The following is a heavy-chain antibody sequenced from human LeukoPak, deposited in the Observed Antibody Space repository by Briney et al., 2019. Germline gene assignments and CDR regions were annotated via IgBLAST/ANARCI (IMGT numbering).Heavy chain of an antibody. CDR3: ARGRRLFYYDSSGYDYFDY. CDR1: GGSISSSSYY. J-gene: IGHJ4*02. CDR2: IYYSGST. V-gene: IGHV4-39*07. Sequence: PSETLSLTCTVSGGSISSSSYYWGWIRQPPGKGLEWIGSIYYSGSTYYNPSLKSRVTISVDTSKNQFSLKLSSVTAADTAVYYCARGRRLFYYDSSGYDYFDYWGQGTLVTVSS. D-gene: IGHD3-22*01.